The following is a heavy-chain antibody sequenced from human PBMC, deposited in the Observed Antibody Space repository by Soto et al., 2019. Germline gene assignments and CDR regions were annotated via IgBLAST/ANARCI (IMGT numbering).Heavy chain of an antibody. CDR3: ATPPSGAPGFDY. CDR1: GYTLTELS. J-gene: IGHJ4*02. Sequence: ASVKVSCKVSGYTLTELSMHWVRQAPGKGLEWMGGFDPEDGETIYAQKFQGRVTMTEDTSTDTAYMELSSLRSEDTAVYYCATPPSGAPGFDYWGQGTLVTVSS. CDR2: FDPEDGET. D-gene: IGHD3-10*01. V-gene: IGHV1-24*01.